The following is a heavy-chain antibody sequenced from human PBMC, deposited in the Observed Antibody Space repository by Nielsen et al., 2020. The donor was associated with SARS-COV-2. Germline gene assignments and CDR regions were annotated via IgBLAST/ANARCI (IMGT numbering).Heavy chain of an antibody. CDR1: GYTFTSHH. D-gene: IGHD2-15*01. CDR3: ARGGLVVVDSFDY. V-gene: IGHV1-46*01. Sequence: ASVKVSCKTSGYTFTSHHVHWVRQAPVQGLEWMGLINSSGGRTIYAQMFQGRVTVTRDTSTSTVYMELSSLRSEDTAVYYCARGGLVVVDSFDYWGQGTLVTVSS. J-gene: IGHJ4*02. CDR2: INSSGGRT.